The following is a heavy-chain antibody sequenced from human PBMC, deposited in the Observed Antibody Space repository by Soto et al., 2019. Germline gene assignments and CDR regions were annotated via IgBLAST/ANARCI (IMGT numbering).Heavy chain of an antibody. CDR3: AKGFSYSVIDY. J-gene: IGHJ4*02. V-gene: IGHV3-30*18. CDR1: GFTFSTYG. Sequence: QVQLVESGGGVVQPGRSLRLSCAASGFTFSTYGMHWVRQAPGKGLEWEAVISYDGSNKYYADSVKGRFTISRDNSKNSRYLQMSSLRAEDTAVYYCAKGFSYSVIDYWGQGTLVTVSS. CDR2: ISYDGSNK. D-gene: IGHD5-18*01.